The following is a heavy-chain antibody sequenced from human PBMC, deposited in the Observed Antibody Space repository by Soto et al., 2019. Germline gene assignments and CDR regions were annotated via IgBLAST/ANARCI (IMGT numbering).Heavy chain of an antibody. Sequence: GGSLRLSCEASGFTFSNYGINWVRQAPGKGLEWVSHISSSSSTIYYAESVKGRFSISRDNAKNTLYLQMNSLRAEDTAVYYCAKDRYCSGGSCSYYGMDVWGQGTTVTVSS. J-gene: IGHJ6*02. CDR3: AKDRYCSGGSCSYYGMDV. V-gene: IGHV3-48*01. CDR2: ISSSSSTI. CDR1: GFTFSNYG. D-gene: IGHD2-15*01.